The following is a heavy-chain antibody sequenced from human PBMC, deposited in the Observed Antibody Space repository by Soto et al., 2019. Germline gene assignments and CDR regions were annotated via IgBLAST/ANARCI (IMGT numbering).Heavy chain of an antibody. Sequence: SLRLSCAAPGFSFVNYAMNWVRQAPGKGLEWVSGLSGSGTSTYYADSVKGRFTISRDNSRDTLFLQMNSLTADDTAVYYCAKATTNGGWFNPFDSWGQGALVRVYS. J-gene: IGHJ4*02. D-gene: IGHD6-19*01. V-gene: IGHV3-23*01. CDR2: LSGSGTST. CDR3: AKATTNGGWFNPFDS. CDR1: GFSFVNYA.